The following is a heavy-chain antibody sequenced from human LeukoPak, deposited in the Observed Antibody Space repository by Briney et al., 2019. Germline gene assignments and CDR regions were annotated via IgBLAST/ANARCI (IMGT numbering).Heavy chain of an antibody. CDR1: GFSFSSYA. Sequence: PGGSLRLSCAASGFSFSSYAMYWVRQALGKGLEWVALIRYDGGDKYYVDSMKGRFTISRDNSKNTLYLQMNSLRDEDTAVYYCVKTGSGWFGDYWGQGTLVTVSS. D-gene: IGHD6-13*01. J-gene: IGHJ4*02. V-gene: IGHV3-30*02. CDR3: VKTGSGWFGDY. CDR2: IRYDGGDK.